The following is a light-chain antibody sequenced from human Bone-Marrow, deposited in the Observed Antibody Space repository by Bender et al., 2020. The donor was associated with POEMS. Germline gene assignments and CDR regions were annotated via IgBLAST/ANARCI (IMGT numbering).Light chain of an antibody. Sequence: QSALTQPPSASGSPGQSVTISCTGTSSDVGDYNYVSWYQQHPGKAPKLMIYEGTKRPSGVSNRFSGSKSGNTASLTISGLQAEDEADYYCCSYAGSFTWVFGGGTKLTVL. J-gene: IGLJ3*02. CDR2: EGT. V-gene: IGLV2-23*01. CDR1: SSDVGDYNY. CDR3: CSYAGSFTWV.